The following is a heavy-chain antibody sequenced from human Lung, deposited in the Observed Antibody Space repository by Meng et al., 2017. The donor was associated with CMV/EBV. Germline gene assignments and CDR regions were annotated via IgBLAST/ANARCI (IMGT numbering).Heavy chain of an antibody. D-gene: IGHD1-1*01. CDR1: GGTFSSYA. Sequence: SVKVSCKASGGTFSSYAISWVRQAPGQGLEWMGGIIPIFGTANYAQKFQGRVTITTDESTSTAYMELSSLGSEDTAVYYCATSTTGTTPYYYYYGMDVWGQGTTVTVSS. V-gene: IGHV1-69*05. J-gene: IGHJ6*02. CDR3: ATSTTGTTPYYYYYGMDV. CDR2: IIPIFGTA.